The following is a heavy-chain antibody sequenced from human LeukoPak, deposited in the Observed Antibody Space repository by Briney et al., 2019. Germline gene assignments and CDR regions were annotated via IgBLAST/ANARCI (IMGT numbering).Heavy chain of an antibody. CDR2: INPSGGST. CDR3: ARDGNRRDGDIGVAVEIDY. J-gene: IGHJ4*02. D-gene: IGHD5-24*01. Sequence: ASVKVSCKASGYTFTSYYMHLVRQPPAQGLEWMGIINPSGGSTSYAQKFQGRVTMTRDMSTSTVYMELSSLRSEDTGVYYCARDGNRRDGDIGVAVEIDYWGQGTLVTVSS. V-gene: IGHV1-46*01. CDR1: GYTFTSYY.